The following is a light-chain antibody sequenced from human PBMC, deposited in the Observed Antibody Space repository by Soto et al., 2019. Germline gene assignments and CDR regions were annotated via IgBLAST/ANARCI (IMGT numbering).Light chain of an antibody. CDR1: SSDVGGYNY. V-gene: IGLV2-14*01. CDR3: SSYTSSSTLHV. Sequence: VLTQPASVSGSPGQSITISCTGTSSDVGGYNYVSWYQQHPGKAPKLMIYDVSNRPSGVSNRFSGSKSGNTASLTISGLQAEDEADYYCSSYTSSSTLHVFGTGTKVTVL. J-gene: IGLJ1*01. CDR2: DVS.